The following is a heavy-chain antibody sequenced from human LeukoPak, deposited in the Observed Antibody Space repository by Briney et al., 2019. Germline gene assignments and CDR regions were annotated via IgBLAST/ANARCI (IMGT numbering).Heavy chain of an antibody. D-gene: IGHD6-13*01. Sequence: PSETLSLTCTVSGGSISSSSYYWGWIRQPAGKGLEWIGRIYTSGSTNYNPSLKGRVTMSVDTSKNQFSLQLNSVTPEDTAVYYCARKYSSSWYDALDIWGQGTMVTVSS. V-gene: IGHV4-61*02. CDR3: ARKYSSSWYDALDI. J-gene: IGHJ3*02. CDR2: IYTSGST. CDR1: GGSISSSSYY.